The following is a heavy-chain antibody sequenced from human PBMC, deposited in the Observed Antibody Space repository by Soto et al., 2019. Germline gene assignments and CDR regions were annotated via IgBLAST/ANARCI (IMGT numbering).Heavy chain of an antibody. CDR1: GYRFTSYG. D-gene: IGHD3-16*01. CDR3: AMVDVYVTPSPQDV. J-gene: IGHJ6*02. Sequence: QVQLVQSGAEVKNPGASVKVSCKASGYRFTSYGIGWVRQAPGQGLEWMGWIKAYNGNTNYAQNHQARVTQTTDTSTSTAYMELRSLRSNDTAVYYCAMVDVYVTPSPQDVWGQGTTVTVSS. CDR2: IKAYNGNT. V-gene: IGHV1-18*01.